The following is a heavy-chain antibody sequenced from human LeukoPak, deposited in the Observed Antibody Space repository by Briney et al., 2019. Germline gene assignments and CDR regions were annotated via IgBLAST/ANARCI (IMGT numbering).Heavy chain of an antibody. CDR2: IYPGDSDT. CDR1: GYSFTSYW. CDR3: ARGWGRYFDWYPHDYFDY. V-gene: IGHV5-51*01. Sequence: GESLKISCKGSGYSFTSYWIGWVRQMPGKGLEWMGIIYPGDSDTRYSPSFQGQVTISADKSISTAYLQWSSLKASDTAMYYCARGWGRYFDWYPHDYFDYWGQGTLATVSS. J-gene: IGHJ4*02. D-gene: IGHD3-9*01.